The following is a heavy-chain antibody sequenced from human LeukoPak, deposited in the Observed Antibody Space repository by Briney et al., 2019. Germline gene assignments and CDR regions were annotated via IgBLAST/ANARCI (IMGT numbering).Heavy chain of an antibody. D-gene: IGHD4/OR15-4a*01. CDR2: ISTSSSYI. V-gene: IGHV3-21*04. J-gene: IGHJ4*02. Sequence: GGSLRLSCAASGFTLSTYNMKWVRQAPRKGLEWVSSISTSSSYIYYADSVKGRFTISRDNSKNTLYLQMNSLRAEDMAVYYCARRAGAYSHPYDYWGQGTLVTVSS. CDR3: ARRAGAYSHPYDY. CDR1: GFTLSTYN.